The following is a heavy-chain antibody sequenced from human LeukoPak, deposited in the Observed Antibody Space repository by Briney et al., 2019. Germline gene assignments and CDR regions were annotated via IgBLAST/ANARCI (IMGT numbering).Heavy chain of an antibody. V-gene: IGHV4-34*01. CDR3: ARPAGYDSSGYYGY. CDR2: INHSGST. CDR1: GGSFSGYY. Sequence: PSETLSLTCAVYGGSFSGYYWSWIRQPPGKGLEWIGEINHSGSTNYNPSLKSRVTISVDTSKNQFSLKLSSVTAADTAVYYCARPAGYDSSGYYGYWGQGTLVTVSS. J-gene: IGHJ4*02. D-gene: IGHD3-22*01.